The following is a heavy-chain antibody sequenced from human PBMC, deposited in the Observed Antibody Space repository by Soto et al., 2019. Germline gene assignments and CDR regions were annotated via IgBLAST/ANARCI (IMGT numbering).Heavy chain of an antibody. CDR3: ATLPGLAKNYYYYGMDV. CDR1: GYTLTELS. Sequence: ASVKVSCKVSGYTLTELSMHWVRQAPGKGLEWMGGFDPEDGETIYAQEFQGRVTMTEDTSTDTAYMELSSLRSEDTAVYYCATLPGLAKNYYYYGMDVWGQGTTVTVSS. CDR2: FDPEDGET. D-gene: IGHD3-9*01. V-gene: IGHV1-24*01. J-gene: IGHJ6*02.